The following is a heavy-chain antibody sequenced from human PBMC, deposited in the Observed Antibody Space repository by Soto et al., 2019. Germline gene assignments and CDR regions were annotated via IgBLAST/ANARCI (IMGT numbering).Heavy chain of an antibody. Sequence: GASVKVSCKASGYTFTSYYMHWVRQAPGQGLEWMGIINPSGGSTSYAQKFQGRVTMTRDTSTSTVYMELSSLRSEDTAVYYCARGRRIAARPGWFDPWGQGTLVTVSS. CDR2: INPSGGST. D-gene: IGHD6-6*01. V-gene: IGHV1-46*03. CDR1: GYTFTSYY. CDR3: ARGRRIAARPGWFDP. J-gene: IGHJ5*02.